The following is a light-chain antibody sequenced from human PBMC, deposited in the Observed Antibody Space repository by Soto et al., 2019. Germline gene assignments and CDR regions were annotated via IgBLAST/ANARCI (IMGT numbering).Light chain of an antibody. Sequence: SYELTQPPSVSVSPGQTASITCSGDNLGDKYACWYQQKPGQSPVLVIYQDSKRPSGIPERFSGSNSGNTATLTICGTQAMDEADYYCQAWDSSTYVFGTGTKVTVL. CDR2: QDS. CDR3: QAWDSSTYV. V-gene: IGLV3-1*01. CDR1: NLGDKY. J-gene: IGLJ1*01.